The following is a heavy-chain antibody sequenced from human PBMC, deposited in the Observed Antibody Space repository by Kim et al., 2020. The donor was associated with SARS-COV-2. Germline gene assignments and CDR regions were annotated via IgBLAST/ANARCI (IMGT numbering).Heavy chain of an antibody. Sequence: GGSLRLSCTASGFTFGDYAMSWFRQTPGKGLEWVGFIRSKAYGGTTEYAASVKGRFTISRDDSKSIAYLQMNSLKTEDTAVYYCTGGIAVAGYYFDYWGQGTLVTVSS. CDR3: TGGIAVAGYYFDY. V-gene: IGHV3-49*03. D-gene: IGHD6-19*01. J-gene: IGHJ4*02. CDR2: IRSKAYGGTT. CDR1: GFTFGDYA.